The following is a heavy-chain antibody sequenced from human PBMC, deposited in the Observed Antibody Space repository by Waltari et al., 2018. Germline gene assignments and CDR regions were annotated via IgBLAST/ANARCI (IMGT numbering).Heavy chain of an antibody. Sequence: VQLVASGVGLVQPGGSLRLSCTASAFTLVSYWMSWVRQAPGKGLLWGAYRKDDGTAESYLYLLKGRFTISRADAKNSLLLQMNSLRVEDTAIYYCARVSKGIHFDYWGQGTLVTVSS. J-gene: IGHJ4*02. CDR1: AFTLVSYW. V-gene: IGHV3-7*04. CDR3: ARVSKGIHFDY. CDR2: RKDDGTAE.